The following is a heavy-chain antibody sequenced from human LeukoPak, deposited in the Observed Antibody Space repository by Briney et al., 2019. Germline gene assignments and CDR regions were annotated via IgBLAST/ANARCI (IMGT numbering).Heavy chain of an antibody. Sequence: SETLSLTCTVSGGSISSGSYYWSWIWQPAGKGLEWIGRIYTSGSTNYNPSLKSRVTISVDTSKNQFSLKLSSVTAADTAVYYCARVPPQTGDAFDIWGQGTMVTVSS. D-gene: IGHD3-10*01. CDR3: ARVPPQTGDAFDI. CDR1: GGSISSGSYY. CDR2: IYTSGST. V-gene: IGHV4-61*02. J-gene: IGHJ3*02.